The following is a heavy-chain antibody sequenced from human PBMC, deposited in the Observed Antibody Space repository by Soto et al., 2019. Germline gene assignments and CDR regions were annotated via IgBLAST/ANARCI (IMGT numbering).Heavy chain of an antibody. CDR1: GITFSNYE. J-gene: IGHJ6*02. CDR2: ISSSGGTT. V-gene: IGHV3-48*03. D-gene: IGHD2-15*01. CDR3: ARYCSGGTCNDGNMDV. Sequence: EVQLVESGGGLVQPGGSLRLSCAASGITFSNYEMNWVRQAPGKGLERVSYISSSGGTTYYAGSVKDRFTISRDNAKSSQYLQMNSLRAEDTAVYYCARYCSGGTCNDGNMDVWGQGTTVTVSS.